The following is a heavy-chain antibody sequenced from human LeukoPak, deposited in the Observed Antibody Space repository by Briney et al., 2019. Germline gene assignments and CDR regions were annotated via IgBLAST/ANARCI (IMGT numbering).Heavy chain of an antibody. CDR1: GGSISSSSYY. J-gene: IGHJ1*01. CDR3: ARAGIAAAGTIRGVKYFQH. Sequence: SETLSLTCTVSGGSISSSSYYWGWIRQPPGKGLEWIGSIYYSGSTYYNPSLKSRVTISVDTSKNQFSLKLSSVTAADTAVYYCARAGIAAAGTIRGVKYFQHWGQGTLVTVSS. V-gene: IGHV4-39*01. D-gene: IGHD6-13*01. CDR2: IYYSGST.